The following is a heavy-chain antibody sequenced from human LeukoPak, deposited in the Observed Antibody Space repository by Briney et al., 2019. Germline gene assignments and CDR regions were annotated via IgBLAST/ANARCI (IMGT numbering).Heavy chain of an antibody. CDR1: GFTFSTYE. CDR2: ISSSGSSI. J-gene: IGHJ4*02. V-gene: IGHV3-48*03. D-gene: IGHD3-22*01. Sequence: GGSLRLSCVVSGFTFSTYEMNWVRQAPGKGLEWVSYISSSGSSIYYADSVKGWFTISRDNAKNSLYLQMNSLRAEDTAVYYCAHYDRKVAGGKSFDYWGQGTLVTVSS. CDR3: AHYDRKVAGGKSFDY.